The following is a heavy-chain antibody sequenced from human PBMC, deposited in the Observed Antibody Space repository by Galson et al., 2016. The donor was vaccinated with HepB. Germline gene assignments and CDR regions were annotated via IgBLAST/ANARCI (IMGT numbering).Heavy chain of an antibody. Sequence: SVKVSCKASGGTLSSYPISWLRQAPGQGLEWMGRIVPIVGLENYAQKFQGRVTITADKSTNTAYMELNSLTSEDTAVYYCARPRAASDSSGFYFDPRGQGTLVTVSP. V-gene: IGHV1-69*02. CDR1: GGTLSSYP. J-gene: IGHJ4*02. CDR2: IVPIVGLE. D-gene: IGHD3-22*01. CDR3: ARPRAASDSSGFYFDP.